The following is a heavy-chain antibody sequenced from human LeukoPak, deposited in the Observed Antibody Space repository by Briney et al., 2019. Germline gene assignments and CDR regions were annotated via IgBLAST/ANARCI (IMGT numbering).Heavy chain of an antibody. CDR2: IWYDGSNK. D-gene: IGHD1-26*01. Sequence: GGSLRLSCAASGFTFSNYGMHWVRQAPGKGLEWVAVIWYDGSNKYYADSVKGRFTISRDNSKNTLYLQMNSLRAEDTAVYYCAKDQRDIVGATLPDYWGQGTLVTVSS. J-gene: IGHJ4*02. V-gene: IGHV3-33*06. CDR1: GFTFSNYG. CDR3: AKDQRDIVGATLPDY.